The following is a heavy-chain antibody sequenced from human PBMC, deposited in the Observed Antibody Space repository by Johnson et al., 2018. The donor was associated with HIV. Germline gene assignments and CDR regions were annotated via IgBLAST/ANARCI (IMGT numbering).Heavy chain of an antibody. V-gene: IGHV3-66*01. CDR2: IYSGGST. CDR1: GFTFSSNY. D-gene: IGHD3-10*01. J-gene: IGHJ3*02. Sequence: VQLVESGGGLVQPGGSLRLSCAASGFTFSSNYMSWVRQAPGKGLEWVSVIYSGGSTFYADSVKGRLTISRDNAKNKLYLQMNSLRTEDTAVYYCARGLLWFGELLEAFDIWGQGTMVTVSS. CDR3: ARGLLWFGELLEAFDI.